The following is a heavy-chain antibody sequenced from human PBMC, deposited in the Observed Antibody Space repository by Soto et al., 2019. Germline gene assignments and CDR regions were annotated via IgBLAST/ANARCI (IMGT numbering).Heavy chain of an antibody. CDR3: AGIAAAPGGLFDP. CDR2: IIPILGIA. Sequence: QVQLVQSGAEVKKPGSSVKVSCKASGGTFSSYTISWVRQAPGQGLEWMGRIIPILGIANYAQKFQGRVTITADKSTSTAYMELSSLRSEDTAVYYCAGIAAAPGGLFDPWGQGTLVTVSS. CDR1: GGTFSSYT. D-gene: IGHD6-13*01. V-gene: IGHV1-69*02. J-gene: IGHJ5*02.